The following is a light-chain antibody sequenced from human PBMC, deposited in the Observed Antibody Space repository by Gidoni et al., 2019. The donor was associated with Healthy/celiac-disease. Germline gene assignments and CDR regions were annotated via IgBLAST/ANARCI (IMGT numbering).Light chain of an antibody. V-gene: IGKV1-8*01. CDR1: QGISSY. J-gene: IGKJ1*01. Sequence: AIRMTQSPYSFSASTGERVTITCRASQGISSYLAWYQQKPGKAPKLLIDAASTLQSGVPSRFRGIGSGTDFTLTISCLQSEDFATYYCQQYYSYPWTFGQGTKVEIK. CDR3: QQYYSYPWT. CDR2: AAS.